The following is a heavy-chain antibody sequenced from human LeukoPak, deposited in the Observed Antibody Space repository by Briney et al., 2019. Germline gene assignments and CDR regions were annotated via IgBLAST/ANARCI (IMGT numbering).Heavy chain of an antibody. CDR2: ISWDGGKT. CDR1: GFTFDDYT. V-gene: IGHV3-43*01. J-gene: IGHJ4*02. CDR3: ARSPPARSIGWLQFKPEDYFDY. D-gene: IGHD5-24*01. Sequence: LGGSLRLSCAASGFTFDDYTMHWVRQAPGKGLEWVSLISWDGGKTSYADSVKGRFTISRDNAKNSLYLQMNSLRAEDTAVYYCARSPPARSIGWLQFKPEDYFDYWGQGTLVTVSS.